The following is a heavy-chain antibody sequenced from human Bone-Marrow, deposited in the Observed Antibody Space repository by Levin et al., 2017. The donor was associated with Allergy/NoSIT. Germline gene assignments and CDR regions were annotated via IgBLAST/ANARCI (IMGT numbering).Heavy chain of an antibody. CDR2: IYYSGST. Sequence: SETLSLTCTVSNDSISSGGYYWSWIRQHPGKGLEWIGYIYYSGSTYYNPSLKSRVTISVDTSKNQFSLKLSSVTAADTAVYYCARDRSGYDFFDYWGQGTLVTVSS. V-gene: IGHV4-31*03. CDR3: ARDRSGYDFFDY. J-gene: IGHJ4*02. CDR1: NDSISSGGYY. D-gene: IGHD5-12*01.